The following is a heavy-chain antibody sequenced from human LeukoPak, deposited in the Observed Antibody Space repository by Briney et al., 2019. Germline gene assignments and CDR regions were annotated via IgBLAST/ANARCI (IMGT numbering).Heavy chain of an antibody. D-gene: IGHD6-13*01. V-gene: IGHV4-61*01. CDR3: ARAPSSSWYWYFDL. Sequence: SETLSLTCTVSGGSVSSGSYYWSWIRQPPGKGPEWIGYIYYSGSTNYNPSLKSRVTISVDTSKNQFSLKLSSVTAADTAVYYCARAPSSSWYWYFDLWGRGTLVTVSS. J-gene: IGHJ2*01. CDR1: GGSVSSGSYY. CDR2: IYYSGST.